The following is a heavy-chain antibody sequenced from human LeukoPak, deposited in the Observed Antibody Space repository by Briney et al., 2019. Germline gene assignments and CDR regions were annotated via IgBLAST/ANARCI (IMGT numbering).Heavy chain of an antibody. V-gene: IGHV3-53*01. CDR3: ARVRVPAAMGEYYFDY. D-gene: IGHD2-2*01. J-gene: IGHJ4*02. CDR1: GFTVSSNY. Sequence: PGGSLRLSCAASGFTVSSNYMSWVRQAPGKGLEWVSLIYSGGSTYDADSVKGRFTSSKDNSKNTLYLQMNSLRAEDTAVYYCARVRVPAAMGEYYFDYWGQGTLVTVSS. CDR2: IYSGGST.